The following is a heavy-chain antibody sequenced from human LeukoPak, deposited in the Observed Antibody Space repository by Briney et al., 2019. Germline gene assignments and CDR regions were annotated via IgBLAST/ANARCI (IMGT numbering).Heavy chain of an antibody. CDR2: FDPEDGET. D-gene: IGHD6-19*01. J-gene: IGHJ5*02. V-gene: IGHV1-24*01. CDR3: ATVLSSGWSPQGWFDP. CDR1: GYTLTELS. Sequence: GASVKVSCKVSGYTLTELSMHWVRQAPGKGLEWMGGFDPEDGETIYAQKFQGRVTMTEDTSTDTAYMELSSLRSEDTTVYCCATVLSSGWSPQGWFDPWGQGTLVTVSS.